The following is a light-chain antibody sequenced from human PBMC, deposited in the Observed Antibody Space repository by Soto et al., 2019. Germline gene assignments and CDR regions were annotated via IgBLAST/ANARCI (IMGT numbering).Light chain of an antibody. CDR1: QSVSSY. V-gene: IGKV3-11*01. Sequence: EILLTQSPATLSLSPGERATLSCRASQSVSSYLAWYQQKPGQAPRLLIYDASNRATGIPARFSGSGSGTDFTLTISSLEPEDFAVYYCQQRSNWPPMITFGQGTKVDIK. J-gene: IGKJ1*01. CDR2: DAS. CDR3: QQRSNWPPMIT.